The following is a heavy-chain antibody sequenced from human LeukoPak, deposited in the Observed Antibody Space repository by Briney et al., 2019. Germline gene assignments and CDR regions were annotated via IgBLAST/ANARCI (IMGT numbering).Heavy chain of an antibody. D-gene: IGHD2-2*01. CDR3: ARGGCSSTSCYSGTQDAFDI. V-gene: IGHV1-18*01. CDR2: ISAYNGNT. Sequence: GASVMVSCKASGYTFTSYGISWVRQAPGQGLEWMGRISAYNGNTNYAQKLQGRVTMTTDTSTSTAYMELRSLRSDDTAVYYCARGGCSSTSCYSGTQDAFDIWGQGTMVTVSS. CDR1: GYTFTSYG. J-gene: IGHJ3*02.